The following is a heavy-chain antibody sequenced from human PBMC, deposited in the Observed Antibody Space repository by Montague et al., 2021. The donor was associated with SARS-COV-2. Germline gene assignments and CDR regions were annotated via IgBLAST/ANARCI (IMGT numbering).Heavy chain of an antibody. CDR1: GFTFSSYG. CDR2: IWYDGSNK. Sequence: SLRLSCAASGFTFSSYGMHWVRQAPGKGLEWVAVIWYDGSNKYYADSVKGRFTISRDNSKNTLYLQMNSLRAEDTAVYYCAKDGIVGATSGALYWGQGTLVTVSS. CDR3: AKDGIVGATSGALY. D-gene: IGHD1-26*01. J-gene: IGHJ4*02. V-gene: IGHV3-33*06.